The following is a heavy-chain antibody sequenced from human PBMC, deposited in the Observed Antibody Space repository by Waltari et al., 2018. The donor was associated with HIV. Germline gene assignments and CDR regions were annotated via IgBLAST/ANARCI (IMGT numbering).Heavy chain of an antibody. Sequence: EVQLVESGGGLVKPGGSLRLSCAASGFTFSSYSMNWVRQAPGKGLEWVSSISSISIYIYYADSGKGRFTISRDNAKNSLYLQMNSLRAEDTAVYYCAFNWNDLSAEYFQHWGQGTLVTVSS. V-gene: IGHV3-21*01. CDR3: AFNWNDLSAEYFQH. CDR2: ISSISIYI. D-gene: IGHD1-20*01. J-gene: IGHJ1*01. CDR1: GFTFSSYS.